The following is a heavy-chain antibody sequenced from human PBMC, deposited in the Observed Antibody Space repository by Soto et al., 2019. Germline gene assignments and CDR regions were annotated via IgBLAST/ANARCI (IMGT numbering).Heavy chain of an antibody. CDR1: GYTFTSYG. CDR2: ISAYNGNT. CDR3: ARDLRIAAADPINY. V-gene: IGHV1-18*04. J-gene: IGHJ4*02. Sequence: ASVKVSCKASGYTFTSYGISWVRQAPGQGLEWMGWISAYNGNTNYAQKLQGRVTMTTDTSTSPTYMHLRSPRSDDTAVYYRARDLRIAAADPINYWGQGTLVTVSS. D-gene: IGHD6-13*01.